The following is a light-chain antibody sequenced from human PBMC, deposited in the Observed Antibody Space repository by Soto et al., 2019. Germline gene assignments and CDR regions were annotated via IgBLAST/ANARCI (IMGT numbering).Light chain of an antibody. Sequence: DIQMTQSPSTLSASVGDSLTITCRASQSFNSRLAWYPQKPGKAPKLLIYDAFNLEYGVPSRFSGSVSGTEFTLTISSLQPDDFATYYCLQHNSYPLTFGAGTKVEI. V-gene: IGKV1-5*01. CDR1: QSFNSR. CDR2: DAF. CDR3: LQHNSYPLT. J-gene: IGKJ4*01.